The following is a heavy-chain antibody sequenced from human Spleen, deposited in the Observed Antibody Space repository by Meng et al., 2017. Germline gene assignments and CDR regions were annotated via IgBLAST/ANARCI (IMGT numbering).Heavy chain of an antibody. D-gene: IGHD5-24*01. CDR1: DDSISSYY. V-gene: IGHV4-59*08. CDR2: IYHNGDT. CDR3: ARGRDGYNLVYFDY. J-gene: IGHJ4*02. Sequence: SETLSLTCTVSDDSISSYYWNWIRQPPGKGLEWIGFIYHNGDTNYNPSLKSRVTISVDTSKNQFSLKLSSVTAADTAVYYCARGRDGYNLVYFDYWGQGTLVTVSS.